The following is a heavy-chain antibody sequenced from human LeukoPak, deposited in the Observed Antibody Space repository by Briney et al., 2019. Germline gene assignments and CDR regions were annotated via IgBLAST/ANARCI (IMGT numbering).Heavy chain of an antibody. J-gene: IGHJ3*02. CDR2: IKQDGSEK. Sequence: PGGSLRLSCAASGFTFSSYWMSWVRQAPGKGLEWVANIKQDGSEKYYVDSVKGRFTISRDNAKNSLHLQMNSLGAEDTAVYYCAKAGDYAFDIWGQGTMVTVSS. D-gene: IGHD7-27*01. V-gene: IGHV3-7*01. CDR3: AKAGDYAFDI. CDR1: GFTFSSYW.